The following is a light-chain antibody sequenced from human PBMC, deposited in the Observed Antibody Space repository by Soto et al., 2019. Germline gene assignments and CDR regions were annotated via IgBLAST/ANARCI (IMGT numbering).Light chain of an antibody. J-gene: IGKJ2*01. Sequence: EIVLTQSPATLSLSPGERATLSCRASQSVSSYLAWYQQKPGQAPRLLIYDASNRATGIPARFSGSGSGTDFTTTISSLEPEDFAVYYCQQRSNCPPMYTFGQGTKLEIK. CDR1: QSVSSY. V-gene: IGKV3-11*01. CDR2: DAS. CDR3: QQRSNCPPMYT.